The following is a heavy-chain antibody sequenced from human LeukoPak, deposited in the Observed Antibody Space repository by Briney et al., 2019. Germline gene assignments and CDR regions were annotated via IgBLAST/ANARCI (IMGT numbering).Heavy chain of an antibody. CDR1: GGSISSGGYY. CDR2: IYYTGST. Sequence: ASETLSLTCTVSGGSISSGGYYWSWIRQPPGKGLEWIGYIYYTGSTNYNPSLKSRVTISVDTSKNRFSLRLSSVTAADTAVYFCARVGVAGPYYFDYWGQGTLVTVSS. CDR3: ARVGVAGPYYFDY. V-gene: IGHV4-61*08. D-gene: IGHD6-19*01. J-gene: IGHJ4*02.